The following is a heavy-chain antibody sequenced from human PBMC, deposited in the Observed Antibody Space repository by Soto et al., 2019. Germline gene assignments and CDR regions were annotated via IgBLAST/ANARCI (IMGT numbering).Heavy chain of an antibody. V-gene: IGHV3-33*01. CDR2: IWYDGSNK. CDR1: GFTFSSYG. J-gene: IGHJ6*02. Sequence: GGSLRLSCAASGFTFSSYGMHWVRQAPGKGLEWVAVIWYDGSNKYYADSVKGRFTISRDNSKNTLYLQMNSLRAEDTAVYYCARDLRYRYGYYYYGMDVWGQGNTVTVSS. D-gene: IGHD5-18*01. CDR3: ARDLRYRYGYYYYGMDV.